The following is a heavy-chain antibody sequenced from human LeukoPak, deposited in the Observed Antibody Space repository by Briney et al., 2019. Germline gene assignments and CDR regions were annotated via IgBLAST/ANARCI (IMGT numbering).Heavy chain of an antibody. Sequence: SVKVSCKASGGTFSSYAISWVRQAPGQGLEWMGGIIPIFGTANYAQKFQGRVTIIADKSTSTAHMELNSLRSEDTAVYYCARSSIIAAAGPYYFDHWGQGTLVTVSS. D-gene: IGHD6-13*01. CDR2: IIPIFGTA. V-gene: IGHV1-69*06. J-gene: IGHJ4*02. CDR1: GGTFSSYA. CDR3: ARSSIIAAAGPYYFDH.